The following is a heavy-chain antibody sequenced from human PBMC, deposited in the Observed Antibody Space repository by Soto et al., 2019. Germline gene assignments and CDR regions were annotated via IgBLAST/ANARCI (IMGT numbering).Heavy chain of an antibody. V-gene: IGHV3-64*01. CDR1: GFTFSSYA. CDR2: ITSNGGNT. CDR3: ARRTPFGYGMDV. J-gene: IGHJ6*02. Sequence: GGSLRLSCAASGFTFSSYAMHWVRQAPGKGLEYVSGITSNGGNTDYASSGKGRFTISRDNSKNTLYLQMGSLRAEDMAVYYCARRTPFGYGMDVWGQGTTVTVSS. D-gene: IGHD3-16*01.